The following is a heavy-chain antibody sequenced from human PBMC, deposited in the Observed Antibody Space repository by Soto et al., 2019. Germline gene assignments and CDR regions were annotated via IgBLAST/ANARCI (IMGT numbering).Heavy chain of an antibody. CDR3: ARAFRGGNPFEY. Sequence: ASVNLSCKASGYTFTSYDINWVRQATGQGLEWMGWMNPNSGNTGYAQKFQGRVTMTRNTSISTAYMELSSLRSEDTAVYYCARAFRGGNPFEYWGKGNLVTVSA. V-gene: IGHV1-8*01. CDR1: GYTFTSYD. D-gene: IGHD2-15*01. CDR2: MNPNSGNT. J-gene: IGHJ4*02.